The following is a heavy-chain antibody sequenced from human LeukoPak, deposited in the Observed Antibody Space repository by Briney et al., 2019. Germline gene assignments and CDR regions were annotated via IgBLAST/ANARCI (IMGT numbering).Heavy chain of an antibody. J-gene: IGHJ4*02. CDR1: GYTFTSYG. D-gene: IGHD3-3*01. V-gene: IGHV1-18*01. CDR3: ARDYDFWSGYYILPFDY. Sequence: ASVKVSCKASGYTFTSYGISWGRQAPGQGLEWMGWISAYNGNTNYAQKLQGRVTMTTDTSTSTAFMELRSLRSDDTAVYYCARDYDFWSGYYILPFDYWGQGTLVTVSS. CDR2: ISAYNGNT.